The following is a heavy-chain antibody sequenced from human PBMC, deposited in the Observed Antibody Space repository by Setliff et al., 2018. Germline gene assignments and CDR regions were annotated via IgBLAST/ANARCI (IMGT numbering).Heavy chain of an antibody. CDR2: INGASGNT. Sequence: ASVKVSCKASGYSLSAYVMHWVRQAPGQRLEWMGWINGASGNTKYSQKFQGRVTITRDTSASTAHMELSSLRSEDTAIYYCTRGRGPRVVVAVPLDFWGQGTLVTVS. D-gene: IGHD2-15*01. V-gene: IGHV1-3*01. CDR3: TRGRGPRVVVAVPLDF. J-gene: IGHJ4*02. CDR1: GYSLSAYV.